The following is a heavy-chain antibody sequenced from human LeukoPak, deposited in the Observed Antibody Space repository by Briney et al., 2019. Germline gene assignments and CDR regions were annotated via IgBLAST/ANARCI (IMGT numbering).Heavy chain of an antibody. CDR2: INHSGST. CDR1: GGSFSGYY. J-gene: IGHJ5*02. Sequence: SETLSLTCAVYGGSFSGYYWSWIRQPPGKGLEWIGEINHSGSTNYNPSLKSRVTISVDTSKNQFSLKLSSVTAADTAVYYCARGAHGDYFNNNWFDPWGQGTLVTVSS. V-gene: IGHV4-34*01. D-gene: IGHD4-17*01. CDR3: ARGAHGDYFNNNWFDP.